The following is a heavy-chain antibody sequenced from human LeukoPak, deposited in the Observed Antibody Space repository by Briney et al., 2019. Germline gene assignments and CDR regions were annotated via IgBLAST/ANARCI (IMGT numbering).Heavy chain of an antibody. Sequence: GGSLRLSCAASGFTFSSYAMSWVRQAPGKGLEWVSAISGSGGSTYYADSVKGRFTISRDNSKDTLYLQMNGLRAEDTAVYFCAKQSAGSAAWYSLHYDFWGQGTLVTVSS. CDR2: ISGSGGST. J-gene: IGHJ4*02. V-gene: IGHV3-23*01. CDR3: AKQSAGSAAWYSLHYDF. D-gene: IGHD6-13*01. CDR1: GFTFSSYA.